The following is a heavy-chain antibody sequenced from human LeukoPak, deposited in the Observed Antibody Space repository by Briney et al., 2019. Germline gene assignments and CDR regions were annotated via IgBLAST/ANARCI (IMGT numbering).Heavy chain of an antibody. CDR1: GFTFSSYI. CDR3: ARDYYGSYAFDI. CDR2: ISGNSNTI. D-gene: IGHD3-10*01. J-gene: IGHJ3*02. Sequence: AGGSLRLSCAASGFTFSSYIMNWVRQAPGKGLEWVSYISGNSNTIYYADSVKGRFTSSRDNAKNSVHLQMNSLRDEDTAVYYCARDYYGSYAFDIWGQGTMVTVSS. V-gene: IGHV3-48*02.